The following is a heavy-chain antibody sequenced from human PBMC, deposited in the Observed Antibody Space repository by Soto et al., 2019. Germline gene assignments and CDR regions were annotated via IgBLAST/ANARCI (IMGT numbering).Heavy chain of an antibody. J-gene: IGHJ3*02. Sequence: QVQLQQWGAGLLKPSETLSLTCAVYGGFVSSGSYYWGWIRQPPGKGLEWIGEMRHSGGTHFNPSVKGRVSTAVDTSKNQFSLKMSSVTAADTALYYCARVERGTATTVVDAFDIWGPGTMVTVSS. D-gene: IGHD1-1*01. V-gene: IGHV4-34*01. CDR2: MRHSGGT. CDR1: GGFVSSGSYY. CDR3: ARVERGTATTVVDAFDI.